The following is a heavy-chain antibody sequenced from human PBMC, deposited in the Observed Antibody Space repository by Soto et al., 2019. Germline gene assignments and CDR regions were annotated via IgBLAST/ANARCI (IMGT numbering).Heavy chain of an antibody. Sequence: SVKGSWKAAGYAFTSYGGSWGRQSPGQGLEWMGWISAYNGNTNYPQKVQGRVTMTTDTSTSTAYMELMSLRSEDTDVYYCARDRGRLPRVPAAISPLDYWSQGTLVTV. J-gene: IGHJ4*02. D-gene: IGHD2-2*02. V-gene: IGHV1-18*01. CDR2: ISAYNGNT. CDR3: ARDRGRLPRVPAAISPLDY. CDR1: GYAFTSYG.